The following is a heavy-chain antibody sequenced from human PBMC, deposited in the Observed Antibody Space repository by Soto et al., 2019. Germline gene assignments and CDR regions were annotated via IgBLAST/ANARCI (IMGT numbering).Heavy chain of an antibody. J-gene: IGHJ4*02. D-gene: IGHD3-9*01. CDR1: GGTFRSYA. Sequence: QVQLVQSGAEVKKPGSSVKVSCKASGGTFRSYAISWVRQAPGQGLEWMGGLIPIFGTANYAQKFQGRVKITADESTSTAYMELSSRRSEDTAVYYCARETNYDILTGFKGYYFDYWGQGTLVTVSS. V-gene: IGHV1-69*12. CDR3: ARETNYDILTGFKGYYFDY. CDR2: LIPIFGTA.